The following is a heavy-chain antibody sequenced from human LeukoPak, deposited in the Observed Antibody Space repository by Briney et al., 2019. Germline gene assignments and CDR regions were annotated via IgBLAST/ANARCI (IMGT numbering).Heavy chain of an antibody. CDR2: ISSSGSTI. D-gene: IGHD5-18*01. J-gene: IGHJ4*02. CDR3: ARGSYGYGYDY. Sequence: GGSLRLSCAASGFTFSTYEMNWVRQAPGKGLEWVSYISSSGSTIYYADSVKGRFTISRDNAQNSLYLQMNSLRAEDTAVYYCARGSYGYGYDYWGQGTLVTVSS. CDR1: GFTFSTYE. V-gene: IGHV3-48*03.